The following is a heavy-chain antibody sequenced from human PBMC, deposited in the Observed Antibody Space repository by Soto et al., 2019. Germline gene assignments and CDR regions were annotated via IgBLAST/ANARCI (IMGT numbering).Heavy chain of an antibody. V-gene: IGHV3-30-3*02. Sequence: GGSLRLSCAASGFTFSSYAMHWVRQAPGKGLEWAAVISYDGSNKYYADSVTGRLTISRDNSKNTLYLQLNSLRAEDTGVYYCAKYADCCEHGDCLDPWSQGTLVTAPS. J-gene: IGHJ5*02. D-gene: IGHD2-21*02. CDR2: ISYDGSNK. CDR1: GFTFSSYA. CDR3: AKYADCCEHGDCLDP.